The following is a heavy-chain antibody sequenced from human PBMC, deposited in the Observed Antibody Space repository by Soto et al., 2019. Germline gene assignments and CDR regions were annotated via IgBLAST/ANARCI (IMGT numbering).Heavy chain of an antibody. CDR3: ARGARFGEFHNWFDP. D-gene: IGHD3-10*01. CDR1: GGSFSGYY. Sequence: SETLSLTCAVYGGSFSGYYWSWIRQPPGKGLEWIGEINHSGSTNYNPSLKSRVTISVDTSKNQFSLKLSSVTAADTAVYYCARGARFGEFHNWFDPWGQGTLVTVSS. V-gene: IGHV4-34*01. J-gene: IGHJ5*02. CDR2: INHSGST.